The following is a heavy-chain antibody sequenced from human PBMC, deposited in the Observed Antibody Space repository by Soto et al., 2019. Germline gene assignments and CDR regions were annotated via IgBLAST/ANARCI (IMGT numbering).Heavy chain of an antibody. V-gene: IGHV1-69*12. CDR2: IIPIFGTA. Sequence: QVQLVQSGAEVKKPGSSVKVSCKASGGTFSSYAISWVRQDPGQGLEWMGGIIPIFGTANYAQKFQGRVTITADESTSTAYMELSSLRSEDTAVYYCARDGIAVACTAYYYYGMDGWGQGTTVTVSS. D-gene: IGHD6-19*01. CDR3: ARDGIAVACTAYYYYGMDG. J-gene: IGHJ6*02. CDR1: GGTFSSYA.